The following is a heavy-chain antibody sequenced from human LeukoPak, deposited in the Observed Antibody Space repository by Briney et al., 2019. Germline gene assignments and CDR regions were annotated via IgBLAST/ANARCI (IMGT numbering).Heavy chain of an antibody. CDR2: MNPNSGGT. J-gene: IGHJ3*02. CDR1: GYTFTGYY. CDR3: AREPFIVGAIKEAFDI. Sequence: ASVKVSCKASGYTFTGYYMHWVRQAPGQGLEWMGRMNPNSGGTNYAQKFQGRVTMTRDTSISTAYMELSRLRSDDTAVYYCAREPFIVGAIKEAFDIWGQGTMVTVSS. D-gene: IGHD1-26*01. V-gene: IGHV1-2*06.